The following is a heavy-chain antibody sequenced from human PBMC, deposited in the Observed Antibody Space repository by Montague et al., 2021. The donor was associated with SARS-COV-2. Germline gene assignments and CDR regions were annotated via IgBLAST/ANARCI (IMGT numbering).Heavy chain of an antibody. CDR2: IYYSGST. Sequence: SETLSLTCTVSGGSISSSSYYWGWIRRPPGKGLEWIGGIYYSGSTYYNPSLKSRVTISVDTSKNQFSLKLSSVTAADTAVYYCARQRRGGLVSTPRFFDYWGQGTLVTVSS. D-gene: IGHD6-19*01. CDR1: GGSISSSSYY. J-gene: IGHJ4*02. CDR3: ARQRRGGLVSTPRFFDY. V-gene: IGHV4-39*01.